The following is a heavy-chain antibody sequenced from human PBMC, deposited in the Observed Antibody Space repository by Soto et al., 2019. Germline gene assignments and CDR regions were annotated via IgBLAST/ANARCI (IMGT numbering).Heavy chain of an antibody. J-gene: IGHJ4*02. CDR2: IYYSGTT. Sequence: PSDTLSLTSTVSGGSISSYYWSWIRQPPGKGLEWIGYIYYSGTTNYNPSLKSRVTISVDTSKNQFSLKRSSVTAADKEVYYFARSHSGWDLWGQGTLVTVSS. CDR1: GGSISSYY. D-gene: IGHD6-19*01. V-gene: IGHV4-59*07. CDR3: ARSHSGWDL.